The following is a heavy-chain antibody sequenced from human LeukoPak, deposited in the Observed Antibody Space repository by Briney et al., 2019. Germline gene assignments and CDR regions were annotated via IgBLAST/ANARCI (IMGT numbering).Heavy chain of an antibody. J-gene: IGHJ5*02. D-gene: IGHD1-14*01. CDR1: GDSISNSNYY. CDR2: IYYSGFT. V-gene: IGHV4-39*07. CDR3: ARDFHADGNRWFDP. Sequence: SETLSLTCTVSGDSISNSNYYWGWIRQPPGKGLEWIGSIYYSGFTYYNPSLRSRVTISLDTPKNQFSLKLSSVTAADTAVYYCARDFHADGNRWFDPWGQGALVTVSS.